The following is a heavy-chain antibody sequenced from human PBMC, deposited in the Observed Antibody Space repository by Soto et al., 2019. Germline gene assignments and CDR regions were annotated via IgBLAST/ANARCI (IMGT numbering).Heavy chain of an antibody. J-gene: IGHJ4*02. CDR1: GGSFSGYY. Sequence: QVQLQQWGAGLLKPSETLSLTCAVYGGSFSGYYWSWIRQPPGKGLEWIGDIHHSGSTNYNPSLMSRVTISVDTSKYQFSLKLSSVTAADTAVYYCARETAARRSYFDYWGQGTLVTVSS. V-gene: IGHV4-34*01. D-gene: IGHD2-15*01. CDR3: ARETAARRSYFDY. CDR2: IHHSGST.